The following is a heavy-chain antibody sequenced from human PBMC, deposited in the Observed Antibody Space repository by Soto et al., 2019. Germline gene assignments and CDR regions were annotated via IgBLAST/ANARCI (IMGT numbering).Heavy chain of an antibody. V-gene: IGHV4-39*01. J-gene: IGHJ5*02. D-gene: IGHD5-18*01. CDR3: ARHVPSFLSGYSSWFGP. CDR2: IYYSGST. CDR1: GGSISSSSYY. Sequence: SETLSLTCTVSGGSISSSSYYWGWIRQPPGKGLEWIGSIYYSGSTYYSPSLKSRVTISVDTSKNQFSLKLTSVTAADTAVYYCARHVPSFLSGYSSWFGPWGQGTLVTVSS.